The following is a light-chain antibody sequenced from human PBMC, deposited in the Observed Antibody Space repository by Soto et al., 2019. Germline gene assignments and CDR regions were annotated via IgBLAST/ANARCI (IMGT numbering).Light chain of an antibody. CDR1: QSISSW. Sequence: DIQMTQSPSTLSASVGDRVTITCRASQSISSWLAWYQQKPGKAPKLLIYDASSLESGVPSRFSGSGSGTEFTLTISSLQPDDFALYYCQHRSNWPAFGGGTKVEIK. V-gene: IGKV1-5*01. CDR3: QHRSNWPA. CDR2: DAS. J-gene: IGKJ4*01.